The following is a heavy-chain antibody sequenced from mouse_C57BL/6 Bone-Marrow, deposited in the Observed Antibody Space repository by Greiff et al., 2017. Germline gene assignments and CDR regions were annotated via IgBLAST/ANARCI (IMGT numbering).Heavy chain of an antibody. CDR2: IYPRDGST. CDR3: AREGDSSGYVAWFAY. Sequence: QVQLQQSDAELVKPGASVKISCKVSGYTFPDHTIHWMKQRPEQGLEWIGYIYPRDGSTKYNEKFKGKATLTADKSSSTASMQLNSLTSEDSAVYFCAREGDSSGYVAWFAYWGQGTLVTVSA. D-gene: IGHD3-2*02. J-gene: IGHJ3*01. CDR1: GYTFPDHT. V-gene: IGHV1-78*01.